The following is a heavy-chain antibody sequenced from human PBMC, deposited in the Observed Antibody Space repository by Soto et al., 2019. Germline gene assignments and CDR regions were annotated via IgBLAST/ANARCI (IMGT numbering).Heavy chain of an antibody. D-gene: IGHD6-13*01. Sequence: PSETLSLTCTVSGGSISSSSYYWGWIRQPPGKGLEWIGSIYYSGNTYYNPSLKSRVTISVDTAKNQFSLKLSSVTAADTAVYYCAREGSSWYSLNWFDPWGQGTLVTVSS. CDR2: IYYSGNT. V-gene: IGHV4-39*02. CDR1: GGSISSSSYY. J-gene: IGHJ5*02. CDR3: AREGSSWYSLNWFDP.